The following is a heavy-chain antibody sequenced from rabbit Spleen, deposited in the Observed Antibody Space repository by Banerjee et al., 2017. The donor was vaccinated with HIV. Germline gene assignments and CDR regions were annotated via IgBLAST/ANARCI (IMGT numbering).Heavy chain of an antibody. Sequence: QEQLVESGGGLVRPGASLTLTCTASGFSFSSSYYMCWVRQAPGKGLECIACIYGDRSGSTYYANWAKGRFTISRTSSTTVTPEMTSLTPADTATYFCARDLVTVIGWNFNLWGPGTLVTVS. CDR1: GFSFSSSYY. CDR3: ARDLVTVIGWNFNL. V-gene: IGHV1S45*01. D-gene: IGHD5-1*01. CDR2: IYGDRSGST. J-gene: IGHJ4*01.